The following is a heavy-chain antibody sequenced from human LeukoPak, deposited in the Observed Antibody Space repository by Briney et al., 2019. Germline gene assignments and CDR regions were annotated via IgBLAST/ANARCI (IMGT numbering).Heavy chain of an antibody. J-gene: IGHJ4*02. V-gene: IGHV4-39*07. CDR1: GGSISSSSYY. Sequence: SETLSLTCTVSGGSISSSSYYCGWVRQPPGKGLEWIGSIYYSGSTYYNPSLKSRVTISVDTSKNQFSLKLSSVTASDTAVYYCARTYYYDSSGYYTLEYYFDYWGQGTLVTVSS. CDR3: ARTYYYDSSGYYTLEYYFDY. D-gene: IGHD3-22*01. CDR2: IYYSGST.